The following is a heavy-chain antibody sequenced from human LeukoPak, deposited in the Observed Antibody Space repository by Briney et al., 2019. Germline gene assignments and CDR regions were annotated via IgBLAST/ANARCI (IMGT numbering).Heavy chain of an antibody. CDR3: APQRGFRLLDRYIDY. Sequence: GGSLRLSCAASGFTFNTYSMNWVRQAPGKGLEWVSSISSSSNYIYCADSVKGRFTISRDNAKNSLYLQMNSLRAEDTAVYYCAPQRGFRLLDRYIDYWGQGTLVTVSS. V-gene: IGHV3-21*01. CDR1: GFTFNTYS. J-gene: IGHJ4*02. D-gene: IGHD5-18*01. CDR2: ISSSSNYI.